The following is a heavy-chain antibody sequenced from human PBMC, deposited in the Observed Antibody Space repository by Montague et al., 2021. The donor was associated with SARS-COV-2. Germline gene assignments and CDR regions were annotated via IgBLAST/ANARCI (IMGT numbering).Heavy chain of an antibody. J-gene: IGHJ6*02. CDR3: TRSGDGVYYGMDV. V-gene: IGHV3-74*03. Sequence: SLRLSCAASGFTFSRYWMHCVRQVPGKGLLWVSRINIDGSRTTYADSVKGRFTISRDNAKNTLFLQMNGLRADDTAVHYCTRSGDGVYYGMDVWGQGTTVTVSS. D-gene: IGHD2-21*02. CDR2: INIDGSRT. CDR1: GFTFSRYW.